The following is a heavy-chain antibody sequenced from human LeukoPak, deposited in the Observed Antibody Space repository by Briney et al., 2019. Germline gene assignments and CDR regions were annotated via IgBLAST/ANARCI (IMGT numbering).Heavy chain of an antibody. CDR1: GSTFTSSG. CDR2: FNFFSGVV. CDR3: AGTDYDIVTGLPEPFDI. J-gene: IGHJ3*02. D-gene: IGHD3-22*01. Sequence: SVSLCCTAFGSTFTSSGITWVREAPGQGLGWWGWFNFFSGVVTYTQKFPGRVTLTTAKTTSTTYLELRSMRCDATAVFCCAGTDYDIVTGLPEPFDIWGQGKMVTVSS. V-gene: IGHV1-18*01.